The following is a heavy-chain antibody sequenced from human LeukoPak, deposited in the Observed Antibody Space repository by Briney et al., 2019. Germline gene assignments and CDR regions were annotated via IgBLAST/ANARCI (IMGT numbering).Heavy chain of an antibody. D-gene: IGHD3-9*01. CDR3: AKDHYDILTGYLGDE. CDR2: MSGSGGSAT. Sequence: GGSLRLSCEASGFTLSSFAMSWARQAPGRGLEWVSGMSGSGGSATYYADSVEGRFTISRDNSKNTLYLQMNSLRAEDTAVYYCAKDHYDILTGYLGDEWGQGTLVIVSS. V-gene: IGHV3-23*01. CDR1: GFTLSSFA. J-gene: IGHJ4*02.